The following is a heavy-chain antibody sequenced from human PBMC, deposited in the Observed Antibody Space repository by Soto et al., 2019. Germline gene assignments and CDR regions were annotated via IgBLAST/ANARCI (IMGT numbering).Heavy chain of an antibody. CDR2: IIPIFGTA. CDR3: ARSATAPRPYNWFDP. J-gene: IGHJ5*02. Sequence: ASVKVSCKASGGTFSSYAISWVRQAPGQGLEWMGGIIPIFGTANYAQKFQGRVTITADESTSTAYMELSSLRSEDTAVYYCARSATAPRPYNWFDPWGQGTLVTVSS. V-gene: IGHV1-69*13. CDR1: GGTFSSYA. D-gene: IGHD5-18*01.